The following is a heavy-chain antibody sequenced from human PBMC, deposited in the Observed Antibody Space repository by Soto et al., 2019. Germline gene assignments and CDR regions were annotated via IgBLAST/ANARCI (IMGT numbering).Heavy chain of an antibody. CDR1: GFTFSDYY. J-gene: IGHJ5*02. CDR2: ISRTGSTI. V-gene: IGHV3-11*01. D-gene: IGHD3-3*01. Sequence: GGSLRLSCEASGFTFSDYYMSWIRQAPGKGLEWVSYISRTGSTINYADSVKGRFTISRDNAKNSLYLQMNSLRVEDTAVYYCVRTPPPSASHLWFDPWGQGTLVTVSS. CDR3: VRTPPPSASHLWFDP.